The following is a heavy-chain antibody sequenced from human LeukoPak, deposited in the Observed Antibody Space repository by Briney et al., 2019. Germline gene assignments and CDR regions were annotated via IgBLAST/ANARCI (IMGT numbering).Heavy chain of an antibody. V-gene: IGHV3-23*01. CDR3: AKDKGHYYYMDV. CDR2: ISGSGGST. CDR1: GFTFSSYA. Sequence: GGSLRLSCAASGFTFSSYAMSWVRQAPGKGLEWVSAISGSGGSTYYADSVKGRFTISRDNSKNTLYLQMNSLRAEDMALYYCAKDKGHYYYMDVWGKGTTVTVSS. J-gene: IGHJ6*03.